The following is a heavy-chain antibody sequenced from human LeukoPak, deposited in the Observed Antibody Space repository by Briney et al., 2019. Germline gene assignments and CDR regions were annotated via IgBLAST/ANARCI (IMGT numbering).Heavy chain of an antibody. CDR1: GGSISSYY. D-gene: IGHD3-9*01. CDR3: ARISAGYYYVGY. CDR2: IYYSGST. V-gene: IGHV4-59*12. Sequence: SETLSLTCTVSGGSISSYYWSWIRQPPGKGLEWIGYIYYSGSTNYNPSLKSRVTISVDTSKNQFSLKLNSVTAADTAVYYCARISAGYYYVGYWGQGTLVTVSS. J-gene: IGHJ4*02.